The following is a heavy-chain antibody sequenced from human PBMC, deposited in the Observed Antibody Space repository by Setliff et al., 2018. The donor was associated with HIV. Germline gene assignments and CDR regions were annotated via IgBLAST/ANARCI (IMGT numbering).Heavy chain of an antibody. CDR1: GFRFGDTA. J-gene: IGHJ3*01. V-gene: IGHV3-49*04. Sequence: GGSLRLYCASSGFRFGDTAMGWVRQAPGKGLEWIGFIRSKIFGGTPEYGASVQGRFTISRDDSKSIAYLQLNSLKTDDTAVYYCTRMPNESGSYDAFDVWGQGTMVTVSS. D-gene: IGHD1-26*01. CDR3: TRMPNESGSYDAFDV. CDR2: IRSKIFGGTP.